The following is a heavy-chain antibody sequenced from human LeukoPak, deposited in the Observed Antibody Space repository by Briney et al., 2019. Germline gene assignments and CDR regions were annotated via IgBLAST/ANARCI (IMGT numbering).Heavy chain of an antibody. CDR3: AKHHGWELHDYCFDY. CDR2: INKNGAEM. V-gene: IGHV3-23*01. J-gene: IGHJ4*02. CDR1: GFIFRDYA. Sequence: GGSLRLSCVASGFIFRDYAMGWVRQAPGKGLEWVATINKNGAEMFYADSVKGRFTISRDNSKNTLNMHLRSLRADDTAVYYCAKHHGWELHDYCFDYWGQGTLVTASS. D-gene: IGHD1-26*01.